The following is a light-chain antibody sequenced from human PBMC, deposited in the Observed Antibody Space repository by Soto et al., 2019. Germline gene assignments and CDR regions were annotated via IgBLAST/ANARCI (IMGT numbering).Light chain of an antibody. Sequence: DIQMTQSPSSLSASVGDRVTITCRASQSISSYLNWYQQKPGKAPKLLIHAASSLESGVPSRFSGSGSGPDFTLTISRLEPEDFAVYFCQHYGSSRTFGQGTKVDIK. CDR1: QSISSY. J-gene: IGKJ1*01. CDR3: QHYGSSRT. CDR2: AAS. V-gene: IGKV1-39*01.